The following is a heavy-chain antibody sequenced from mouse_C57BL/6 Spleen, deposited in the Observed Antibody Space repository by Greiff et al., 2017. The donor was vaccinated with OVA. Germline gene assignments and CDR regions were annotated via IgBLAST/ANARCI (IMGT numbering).Heavy chain of an antibody. V-gene: IGHV1-64*01. CDR2: IHPNSGST. CDR3: AREGYDYDVAMDY. D-gene: IGHD2-4*01. Sequence: QVQLQQSGAELVKPGASVKLSCKASGYTFTSYWMHWVKQRPGQGLEWIGMIHPNSGSTNYNEKFKSKATLTVDKSSSTAYMQLSSLTSEDSAVYYCAREGYDYDVAMDYWGQGTSVTVSS. J-gene: IGHJ4*01. CDR1: GYTFTSYW.